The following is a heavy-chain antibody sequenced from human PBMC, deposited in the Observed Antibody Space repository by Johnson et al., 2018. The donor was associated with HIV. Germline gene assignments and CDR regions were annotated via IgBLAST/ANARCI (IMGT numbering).Heavy chain of an antibody. V-gene: IGHV3-30*04. J-gene: IGHJ3*02. D-gene: IGHD6-19*01. Sequence: QVQLVESGGGVVQPGRSLRLSCAASGFTFSSYAMHWVRQAPGKGLEWVAVISYDGSNKYYADSVKGRFTISRDNSKNTLYLQMNSLRAEDTAVSYCARGGYSSGWYRINNAFDIWGQGTMVTVSS. CDR2: ISYDGSNK. CDR1: GFTFSSYA. CDR3: ARGGYSSGWYRINNAFDI.